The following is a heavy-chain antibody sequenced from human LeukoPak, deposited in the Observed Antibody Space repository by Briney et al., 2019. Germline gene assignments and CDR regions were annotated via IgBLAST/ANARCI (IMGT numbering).Heavy chain of an antibody. D-gene: IGHD7-27*01. CDR2: INPNSGGT. V-gene: IGHV1-2*02. Sequence: ASVKVSCKASGYTFTGYYMHWVRQAPGQGLEWMGWINPNSGGTNYAQKFQGRATMTRDTSISTAYMELSRLRSDDTAVYYCASHVWDYYYYGMDVWGQGTTVTVSS. J-gene: IGHJ6*02. CDR3: ASHVWDYYYYGMDV. CDR1: GYTFTGYY.